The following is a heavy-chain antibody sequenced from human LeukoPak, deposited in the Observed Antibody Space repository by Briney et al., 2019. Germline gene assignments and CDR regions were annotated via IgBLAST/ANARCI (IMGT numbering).Heavy chain of an antibody. CDR1: GGSISSYY. CDR2: IYYSGST. J-gene: IGHJ5*02. V-gene: IGHV4-59*08. Sequence: PSETLSLTCTVSGGSISSYYWSWIRQPPGKGLEWIGYIYYSGSTNYNPSLKSRVTISVDTSKNQFSLKLSSVTAADTAVYYCARHVRYSGYDWELWFDPWGQGTLVTVSS. CDR3: ARHVRYSGYDWELWFDP. D-gene: IGHD5-12*01.